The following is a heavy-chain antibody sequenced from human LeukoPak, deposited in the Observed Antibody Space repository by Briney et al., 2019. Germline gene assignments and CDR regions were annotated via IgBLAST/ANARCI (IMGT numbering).Heavy chain of an antibody. CDR2: ISAYNGNT. Sequence: GASVKVSCXASGYTFTSYGISWVRQAPGQGLEWMGWISAYNGNTNYAQKLQGRVTMTTDTSTSTAYMELRSLRSDDTAVYYCARAGDIVVVPAAIVVTGTTDAFDIWGQGTMVTVSS. J-gene: IGHJ3*02. CDR3: ARAGDIVVVPAAIVVTGTTDAFDI. CDR1: GYTFTSYG. D-gene: IGHD2-2*02. V-gene: IGHV1-18*01.